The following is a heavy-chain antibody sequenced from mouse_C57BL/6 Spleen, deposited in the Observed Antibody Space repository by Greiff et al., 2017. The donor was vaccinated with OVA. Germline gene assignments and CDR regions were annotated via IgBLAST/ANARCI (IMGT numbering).Heavy chain of an antibody. D-gene: IGHD1-1*01. CDR3: ARNHYGSSDWYFDV. Sequence: VQLVESGPGLVQPSQSLSITCTVSGFSLTSYGVHWVRQSPGKGLAWLGVIWSGGSTDYNAAFISRLSISKDNSKSQVFFKMNSLQADDTAIYYCARNHYGSSDWYFDVWGTGTTVTVSS. J-gene: IGHJ1*03. V-gene: IGHV2-2*01. CDR1: GFSLTSYG. CDR2: IWSGGST.